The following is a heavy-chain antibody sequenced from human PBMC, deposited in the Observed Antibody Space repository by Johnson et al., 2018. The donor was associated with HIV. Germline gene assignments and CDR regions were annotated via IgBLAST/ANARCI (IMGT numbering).Heavy chain of an antibody. D-gene: IGHD3-10*01. CDR1: GFTFSDYY. J-gene: IGHJ3*02. V-gene: IGHV3-11*04. CDR2: ITSSGGTV. CDR3: ARAPEVRGIDAFDI. Sequence: QVLLVESWGGSVKSGGSLRVSCAASGFTFSDYYMSWIRQAPGKWLEWVSYITSSGGTVYYADSVKGRFTISRDNAKNSLYLQMNILTAEDTAVYYCARAPEVRGIDAFDIWGQGTMVTVS.